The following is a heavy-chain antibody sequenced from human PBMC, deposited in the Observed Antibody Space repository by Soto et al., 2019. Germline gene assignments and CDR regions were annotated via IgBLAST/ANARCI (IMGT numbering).Heavy chain of an antibody. CDR2: IYYSGST. CDR1: GGSISSGGYY. D-gene: IGHD4-17*01. CDR3: ARVRGAVTRLVAFDI. V-gene: IGHV4-31*03. Sequence: SETLSLTCTVSGGSISSGGYYWSWIRQHPGKGLEWIGYIYYSGSTYYNPSLKSRVTISVDTSKNQFSLKLSSVTAADTAVYYCARVRGAVTRLVAFDIWGQGTTVTV. J-gene: IGHJ3*02.